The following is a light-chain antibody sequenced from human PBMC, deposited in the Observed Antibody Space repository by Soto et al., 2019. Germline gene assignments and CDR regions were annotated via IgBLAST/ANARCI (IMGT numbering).Light chain of an antibody. Sequence: QSVLTQPASVSGSPGQSITISCSGTSSNIGGYNVVSWYQQQPGKAPKVIVYEGIKRPSGVSDRFSGSTPGSTASLTISGLQAEDEAKYYCCSYGGATSYVFGRGTKV. CDR1: SSNIGGYNV. V-gene: IGLV2-23*01. CDR2: EGI. CDR3: CSYGGATSYV. J-gene: IGLJ1*01.